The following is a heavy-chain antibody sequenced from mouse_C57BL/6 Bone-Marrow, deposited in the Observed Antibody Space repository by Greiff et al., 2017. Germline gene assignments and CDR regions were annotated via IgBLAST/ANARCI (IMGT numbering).Heavy chain of an antibody. CDR3: ASPYGSSYGGFAY. V-gene: IGHV1-42*01. J-gene: IGHJ3*01. CDR2: INPSTGGT. D-gene: IGHD1-1*01. Sequence: EVQLQQSGPELVKPGASVKISCKASGYSFTGYYMNWVKQSPEKSLEWIGEINPSTGGTTYNQKFQAKATLTVDKSSSTAYMQLKSLTSEDSAVYYCASPYGSSYGGFAYWGQGTLVTVSA. CDR1: GYSFTGYY.